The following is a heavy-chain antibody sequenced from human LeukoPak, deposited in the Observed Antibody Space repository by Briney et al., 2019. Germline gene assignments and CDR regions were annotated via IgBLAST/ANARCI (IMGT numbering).Heavy chain of an antibody. Sequence: SETLSLTCTVSGGSISSYYWSWIRQPPGKGLEWIGYIYYSGSTNYNPSLKSRVTIPVDMSKNQFSLKLSSVTAADTAVYYCAREAIFGATYYFDYWGQGTLVTVSS. CDR1: GGSISSYY. CDR3: AREAIFGATYYFDY. J-gene: IGHJ4*02. CDR2: IYYSGST. V-gene: IGHV4-59*01. D-gene: IGHD3-3*01.